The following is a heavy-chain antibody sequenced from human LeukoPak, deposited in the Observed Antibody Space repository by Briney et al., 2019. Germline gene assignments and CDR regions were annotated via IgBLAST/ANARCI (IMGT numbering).Heavy chain of an antibody. Sequence: GGSLRLSCAASGFTFSSYAMHWVRQAPGKGLEWVAVISYDGSNKYYADSVKGRFTISRDNSKNTLYLQMNSLRAEDTAVYYCARGVALRFLEWLFLYWGQGTLVTVSS. D-gene: IGHD3-3*01. V-gene: IGHV3-30-3*01. CDR1: GFTFSSYA. J-gene: IGHJ4*02. CDR2: ISYDGSNK. CDR3: ARGVALRFLEWLFLY.